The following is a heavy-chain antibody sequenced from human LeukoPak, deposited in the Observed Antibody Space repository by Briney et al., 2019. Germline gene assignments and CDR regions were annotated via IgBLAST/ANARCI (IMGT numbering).Heavy chain of an antibody. J-gene: IGHJ5*02. Sequence: GESLKISCQTSGYDFSTKWIGWVRQMPGKGLEWMGIIYPLESITKYSPAFQGHVTLTADTSINTAFLQWTSLKASDTAIYYCARLAPDYADYWFDPWGQGTLVTVPS. CDR2: IYPLESIT. CDR3: ARLAPDYADYWFDP. V-gene: IGHV5-51*01. CDR1: GYDFSTKW. D-gene: IGHD4-17*01.